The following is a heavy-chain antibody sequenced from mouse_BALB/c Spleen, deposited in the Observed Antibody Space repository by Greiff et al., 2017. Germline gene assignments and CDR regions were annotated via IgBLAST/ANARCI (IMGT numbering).Heavy chain of an antibody. Sequence: VQLQQSGAELVKPGASVKLSCTASGFNIKDTYMHWVKQRPEQGLEWIGRIDPANGNTKYDPKFQGKATITADTSSNTAYLQLSSLTSEDTAVYYCARSQSGWGGVYAMDYWGQGTSVTVSS. CDR1: GFNIKDTY. D-gene: IGHD1-1*02. J-gene: IGHJ4*01. CDR3: ARSQSGWGGVYAMDY. V-gene: IGHV14-3*02. CDR2: IDPANGNT.